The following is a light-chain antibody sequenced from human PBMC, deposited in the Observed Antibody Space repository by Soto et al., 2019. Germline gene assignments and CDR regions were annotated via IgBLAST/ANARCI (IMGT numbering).Light chain of an antibody. J-gene: IGKJ1*01. CDR2: GAS. Sequence: EVVLTQSPGTLSLSPGERATLSCRASQSVSSGYLGWYQQKPGQAPRLLIYGASSRATGIPDRFSGSWSGTDFTLTISRLEPEDFAVYFCQQYTYSPWTFGQGTKVEIK. CDR1: QSVSSGY. CDR3: QQYTYSPWT. V-gene: IGKV3-20*01.